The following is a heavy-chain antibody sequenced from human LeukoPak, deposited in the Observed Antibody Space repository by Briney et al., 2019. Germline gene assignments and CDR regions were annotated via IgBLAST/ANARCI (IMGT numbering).Heavy chain of an antibody. Sequence: GGSLRLSCAASGFTFSSYSMNWVRQAPGKGLVWVSRINSDGSSTSYADSVKGRFTISRDNAKNTLYLQMNSLRAEDTAVYYCARGHIVVVTAAIGNYWGQGTLVTVSS. CDR3: ARGHIVVVTAAIGNY. CDR2: INSDGSST. D-gene: IGHD2-21*02. V-gene: IGHV3-74*01. J-gene: IGHJ4*02. CDR1: GFTFSSYS.